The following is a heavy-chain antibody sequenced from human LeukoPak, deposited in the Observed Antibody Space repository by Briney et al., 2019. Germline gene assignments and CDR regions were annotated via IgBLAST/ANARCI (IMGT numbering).Heavy chain of an antibody. CDR3: ATYEVARPIDY. CDR1: GFTFSSYA. J-gene: IGHJ4*02. V-gene: IGHV3-21*01. CDR2: ISTSSSYI. Sequence: RTGGSLRLSCAASGFTFSSYAMSWVRQAPGKGLEWVSSISTSSSYIYYADSVKGRFTISRDNAKNSLYLQMNSLRAEDTAVYYCATYEVARPIDYWGQGTLVTVSS. D-gene: IGHD5-24*01.